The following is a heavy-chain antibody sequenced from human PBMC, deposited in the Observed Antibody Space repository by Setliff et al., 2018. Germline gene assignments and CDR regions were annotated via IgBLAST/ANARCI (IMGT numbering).Heavy chain of an antibody. Sequence: GASVKVSCKTSGYTFINYGLSWMRQAPGQGLEWMGWISGYNGNTDYAQNLQGRVTMTIDTSTSTAYMELRSLRSDDTAVYYCVRMSGFLYMDVWGKGTTVTV. J-gene: IGHJ6*03. CDR2: ISGYNGNT. CDR3: VRMSGFLYMDV. D-gene: IGHD3-3*01. V-gene: IGHV1-18*01. CDR1: GYTFINYG.